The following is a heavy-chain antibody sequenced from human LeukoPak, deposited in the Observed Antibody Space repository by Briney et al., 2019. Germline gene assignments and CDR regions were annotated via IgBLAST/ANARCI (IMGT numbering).Heavy chain of an antibody. J-gene: IGHJ2*01. V-gene: IGHV3-48*04. CDR1: GFPFSEYS. CDR3: ASSYGSGSSTQSRYWYFDL. Sequence: PGGSLRLSCAASGFPFSEYSMNWVRQAPGKGLEWVSYISSSGSTIYYADSVKGHFTISRDNAKSSLYLQMNSLRAEDTAVYYCASSYGSGSSTQSRYWYFDLWGRGTLVTVSS. CDR2: ISSSGSTI. D-gene: IGHD3-10*01.